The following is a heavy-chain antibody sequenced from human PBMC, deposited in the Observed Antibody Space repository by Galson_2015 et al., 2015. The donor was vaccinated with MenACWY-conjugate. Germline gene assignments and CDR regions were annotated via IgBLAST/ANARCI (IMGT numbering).Heavy chain of an antibody. CDR2: LTPHSGGT. Sequence: VKVSCKASGYTFTGFYLHWVRQAPGQGFEWMGRLTPHSGGTDYAQKFQGRATMSRDMSINTAYMELSSLRFDDTAIYYCARGYAGGHMDVWGEGTTVTVSS. D-gene: IGHD2-2*01. J-gene: IGHJ6*03. V-gene: IGHV1-2*06. CDR3: ARGYAGGHMDV. CDR1: GYTFTGFY.